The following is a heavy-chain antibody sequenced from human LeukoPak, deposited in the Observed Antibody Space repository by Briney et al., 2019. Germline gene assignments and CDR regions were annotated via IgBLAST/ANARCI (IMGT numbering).Heavy chain of an antibody. J-gene: IGHJ6*02. CDR1: GYTCTSYG. CDR3: ARGMTAMVTDYYYGMDV. D-gene: IGHD5-18*01. Sequence: ASVKVSCKASGYTCTSYGISWVRQAPGQGLDWMGWISAYNGNTNYAQKLQGRVTMTTDTSTTTAYMELRSLRSDAPAVYSCARGMTAMVTDYYYGMDVWGQGPTVTVS. V-gene: IGHV1-18*01. CDR2: ISAYNGNT.